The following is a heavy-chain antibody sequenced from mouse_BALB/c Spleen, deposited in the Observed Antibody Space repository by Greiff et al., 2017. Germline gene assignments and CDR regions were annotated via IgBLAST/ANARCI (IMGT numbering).Heavy chain of an antibody. D-gene: IGHD3-2*02. CDR3: ARSRYEYYYAMDY. J-gene: IGHJ4*01. V-gene: IGHV5-17*02. Sequence: EVQRVESGGGLVQPGGSRKLSCAASGFTFSSFGMHWVRQAPEKGLEWVAYISSGSSTIYYADTVKGRFTISRDNPKNTLFLQMTSLRSEDTAMYYCARSRYEYYYAMDYWGQGTSVTVSS. CDR2: ISSGSSTI. CDR1: GFTFSSFG.